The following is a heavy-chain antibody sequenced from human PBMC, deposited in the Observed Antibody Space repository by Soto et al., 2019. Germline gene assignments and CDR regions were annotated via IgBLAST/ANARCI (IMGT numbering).Heavy chain of an antibody. CDR1: GFTFSSYS. D-gene: IGHD3-22*01. J-gene: IGHJ4*02. CDR2: ISSSSSYI. Sequence: EVQLVESGGGLVKPGGSLRLSCAASGFTFSSYSMNWVRQAPGKGLEWVSSISSSSSYIYYADSVKGRFTISRDNAKNSLYLQMHSLRAEDTAVYYCARGLYYYDSSGYYRNWGQGTLVTVSS. CDR3: ARGLYYYDSSGYYRN. V-gene: IGHV3-21*01.